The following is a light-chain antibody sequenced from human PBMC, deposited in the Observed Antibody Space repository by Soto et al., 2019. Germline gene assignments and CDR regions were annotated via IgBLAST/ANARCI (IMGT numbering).Light chain of an antibody. CDR1: SSDVGGYKY. J-gene: IGLJ1*01. CDR3: SSYTSNSTRV. V-gene: IGLV2-14*03. CDR2: DIR. Sequence: ALTQPASVSGSPGQSITISCTGTSSDVGGYKYVSWYQQHPGKAPKLMIYDIRNRPSGVSNRFSGSKSGNTSSLTISGLQAEDEADYYCSSYTSNSTRVFGTGTKLTVL.